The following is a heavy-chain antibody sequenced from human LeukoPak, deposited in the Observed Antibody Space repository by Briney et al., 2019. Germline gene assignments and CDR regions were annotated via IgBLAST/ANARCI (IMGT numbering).Heavy chain of an antibody. V-gene: IGHV3-33*01. D-gene: IGHD3-22*01. CDR1: GFTFSSYG. CDR3: ARVGYYDSSGYYAYLQH. Sequence: GGSLRLSCAASGFTFSSYGMHWVRQAPGKGLEWVAVIWYDGSNKYYADSVKGRFTISRDNSKNTLYLQMNSLRAEDTAVYYCARVGYYDSSGYYAYLQHWGQGTLVTVSS. CDR2: IWYDGSNK. J-gene: IGHJ1*01.